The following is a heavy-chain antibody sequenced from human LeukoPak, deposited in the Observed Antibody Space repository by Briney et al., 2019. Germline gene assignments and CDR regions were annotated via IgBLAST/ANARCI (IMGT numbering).Heavy chain of an antibody. V-gene: IGHV3-23*01. CDR1: GFTFSSYA. D-gene: IGHD1-20*01. CDR2: ISGSGVST. J-gene: IGHJ4*02. Sequence: PGGSLRLSCAASGFTFSSYAMGWVRQAPGKGLEWVSAISGSGVSTHYADSVKGRFTISRDNSKNTLYLQMNSLRAEDAAVYYCARDGNSHNWNDGGVDYWGQGTLVTVSS. CDR3: ARDGNSHNWNDGGVDY.